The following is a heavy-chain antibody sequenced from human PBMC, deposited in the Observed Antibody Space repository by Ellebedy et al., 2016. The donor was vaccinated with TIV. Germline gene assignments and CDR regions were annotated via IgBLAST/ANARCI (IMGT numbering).Heavy chain of an antibody. CDR1: GFTFSNHW. D-gene: IGHD6-13*01. Sequence: GESLKISCAASGFTFSNHWIYWVRQAPGKGLVWVSRINSDGSAKSYVDSGKGRFTISKDNAKTTLNLQMNSLRGEDTAVYYCARVVDASSWNGNYFDLWGRGTLVTVSS. J-gene: IGHJ2*01. CDR2: INSDGSAK. CDR3: ARVVDASSWNGNYFDL. V-gene: IGHV3-74*01.